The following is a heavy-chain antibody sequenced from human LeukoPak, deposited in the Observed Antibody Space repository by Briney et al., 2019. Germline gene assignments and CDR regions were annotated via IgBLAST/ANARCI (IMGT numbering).Heavy chain of an antibody. CDR2: IIPIFGTA. Sequence: SAKVSCKASGGTFSSYAISWVRQAPGQGLEWMGGIIPIFGTANYAQKFQGRVTITADESTSTAYMELSSLRSEDTAVYYCARVGTEKKDYFDYWGQGTLVTVSS. J-gene: IGHJ4*02. D-gene: IGHD1-1*01. CDR3: ARVGTEKKDYFDY. V-gene: IGHV1-69*13. CDR1: GGTFSSYA.